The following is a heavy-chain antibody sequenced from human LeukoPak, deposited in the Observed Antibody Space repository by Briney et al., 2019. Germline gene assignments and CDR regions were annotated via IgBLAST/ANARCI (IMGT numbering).Heavy chain of an antibody. Sequence: PSETLSLTCTVSGGSISSYYWSWIRQPPGKGLEWIGYIYYSGSTNYNPSLKSRVTISVDTSKNQFSLKLSSVTAADTAVYYCARGAVIRGVIQGTVARSSNWFDPWGQGTLVTVSS. CDR3: ARGAVIRGVIQGTVARSSNWFDP. CDR2: IYYSGST. D-gene: IGHD3-10*01. J-gene: IGHJ5*02. V-gene: IGHV4-59*01. CDR1: GGSISSYY.